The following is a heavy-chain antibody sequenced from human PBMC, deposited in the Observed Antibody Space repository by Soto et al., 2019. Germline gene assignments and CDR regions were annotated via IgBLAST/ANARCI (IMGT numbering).Heavy chain of an antibody. J-gene: IGHJ4*02. D-gene: IGHD6-19*01. CDR2: ISANGGGT. CDR3: LAWYSNGWYENY. Sequence: PGGSLRLSCSASGFTFSTYTMLWVRQAPGKGLECVSAISANGGGTYYADSVKGRFTISRDDPKNTLYLQMSSLRAEDTALYYCLAWYSNGWYENYWGQGTLVTVSS. V-gene: IGHV3-64D*06. CDR1: GFTFSTYT.